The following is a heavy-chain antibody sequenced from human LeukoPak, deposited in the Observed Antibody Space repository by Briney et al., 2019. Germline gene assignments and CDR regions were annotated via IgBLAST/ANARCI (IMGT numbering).Heavy chain of an antibody. D-gene: IGHD3-22*01. V-gene: IGHV1-46*01. CDR3: AREGLYYYDSSGRPHYYFDY. J-gene: IGHJ4*02. Sequence: GASVKVSCKASGYTFTSYYMHWVRQAPGQGLEWMGIINPSGGSTSYPQKFQGRVTMTRDTSTSTVYMELSSLRSKDTAVYYCAREGLYYYDSSGRPHYYFDYWGQGTLVTVFS. CDR2: INPSGGST. CDR1: GYTFTSYY.